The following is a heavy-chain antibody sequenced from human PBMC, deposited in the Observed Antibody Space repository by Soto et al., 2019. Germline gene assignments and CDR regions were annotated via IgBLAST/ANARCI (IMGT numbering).Heavy chain of an antibody. CDR3: ARHGGDDLVPYYYYHGMDV. CDR1: GASITSSGYY. CDR2: ISYSGTN. Sequence: QLQLQESGPGLVKPSATLSLTCTVSGASITSSGYYWAWIRQSPGKGLEWVGSISYSGTNYYNPSLKSRVSISADTSKKKFYLQLSSVTAADAAVYYCARHGGDDLVPYYYYHGMDVWGHGTTVTVSS. J-gene: IGHJ6*02. D-gene: IGHD3-16*01. V-gene: IGHV4-39*01.